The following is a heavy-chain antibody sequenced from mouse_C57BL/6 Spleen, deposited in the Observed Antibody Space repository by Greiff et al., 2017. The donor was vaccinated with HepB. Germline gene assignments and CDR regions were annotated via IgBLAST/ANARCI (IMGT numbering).Heavy chain of an antibody. V-gene: IGHV1-81*01. D-gene: IGHD2-3*01. CDR2: IYPRSGNT. CDR3: ARRDGYRYYFDY. J-gene: IGHJ2*01. Sequence: QVQLKESGAELARPGASVKLSCKASGYTFTSYGISWVKQRTGQGLEWIGEIYPRSGNTYYNEKFKGKATLTAGKSSSTAYMELRSLTSEDSAVYFCARRDGYRYYFDYWGQGTTLTVSS. CDR1: GYTFTSYG.